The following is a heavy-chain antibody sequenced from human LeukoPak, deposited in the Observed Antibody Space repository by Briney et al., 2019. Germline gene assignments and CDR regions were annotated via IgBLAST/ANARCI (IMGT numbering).Heavy chain of an antibody. V-gene: IGHV3-30*18. CDR1: GFTFSSYG. Sequence: GGSLRLSCAASGFTFSSYGMHWVRQAPGKGLELVTVISYDGSNKYYADSVKGRFTISRDNSKNTLYLQMNSLRAEDTAVYYCANLIAAAGLDYYYYYGMDVWGQGTTVTVSS. CDR3: ANLIAAAGLDYYYYYGMDV. D-gene: IGHD6-13*01. CDR2: ISYDGSNK. J-gene: IGHJ6*02.